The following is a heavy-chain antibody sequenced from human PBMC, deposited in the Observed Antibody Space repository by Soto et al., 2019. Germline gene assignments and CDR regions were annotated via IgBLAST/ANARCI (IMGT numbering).Heavy chain of an antibody. CDR1: GFTFSSYG. V-gene: IGHV3-30*18. Sequence: GGSLRLSCAASGFTFSSYGMHLVRQAPGKGLEWVAVISYDGSNKYYADSVKGRFTISRDNSKNTLYLQMNSLRAEDTAVYYCAKGEPNYDILTGYSYWGQGTLVTVS. CDR2: ISYDGSNK. D-gene: IGHD3-9*01. J-gene: IGHJ4*02. CDR3: AKGEPNYDILTGYSY.